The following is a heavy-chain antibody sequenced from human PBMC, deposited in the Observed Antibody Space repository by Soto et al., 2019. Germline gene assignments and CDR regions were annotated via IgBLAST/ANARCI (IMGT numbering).Heavy chain of an antibody. Sequence: ASVKVSCKASGYTFTNYAMHWVRQAPGQRLEWMGWINAGNGNTKYSQKFQGRVTITRDTSASTAYMELSSLRFEDTAVYYCARESSSWYPGGYYYYGMDVWGQGTTVTVSS. V-gene: IGHV1-3*01. D-gene: IGHD6-13*01. CDR3: ARESSSWYPGGYYYYGMDV. CDR1: GYTFTNYA. CDR2: INAGNGNT. J-gene: IGHJ6*02.